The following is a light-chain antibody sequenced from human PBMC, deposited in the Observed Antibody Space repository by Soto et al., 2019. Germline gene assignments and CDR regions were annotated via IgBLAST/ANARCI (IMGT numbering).Light chain of an antibody. CDR3: QQYGSSLT. CDR2: GAS. V-gene: IGKV3-20*01. J-gene: IGKJ4*01. Sequence: EVVLTQSPGTLSLSPGERATLSCRASQSVSSSYLAWYQQKPGQAPRLLIYGASSRATGIPGRFSGSGSGTDFTLTISRLEPEDFAVYYCQQYGSSLTLGGGTKVDSK. CDR1: QSVSSSY.